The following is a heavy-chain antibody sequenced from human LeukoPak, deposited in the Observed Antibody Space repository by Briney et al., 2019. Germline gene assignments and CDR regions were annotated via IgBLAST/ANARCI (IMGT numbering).Heavy chain of an antibody. Sequence: GGSLRLSCPASGFTFNDYAMIWVRQAPGKGLEWVSGISGSGGSTYYADSVKGRFRISRDNSKNTLYLQMNGLRVDDTAVYYCARDRGGSGWYGGAFDIWGQGTIVTVSS. CDR1: GFTFNDYA. V-gene: IGHV3-23*01. CDR2: ISGSGGST. J-gene: IGHJ3*02. D-gene: IGHD6-19*01. CDR3: ARDRGGSGWYGGAFDI.